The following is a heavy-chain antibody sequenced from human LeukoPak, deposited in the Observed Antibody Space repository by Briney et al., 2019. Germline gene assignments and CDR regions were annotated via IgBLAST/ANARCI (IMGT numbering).Heavy chain of an antibody. Sequence: SETLSLTCTVSGGSISSYYWSWIRQPPGKGLEWIGYIYYSGISNYNPSLKSRVTISVDTSKDQFSLKLSSVTPEDTAVYYCASSSLRGSDAFDIWGQGTMVTVSS. V-gene: IGHV4-59*12. D-gene: IGHD3-16*01. CDR1: GGSISSYY. CDR2: IYYSGIS. J-gene: IGHJ3*02. CDR3: ASSSLRGSDAFDI.